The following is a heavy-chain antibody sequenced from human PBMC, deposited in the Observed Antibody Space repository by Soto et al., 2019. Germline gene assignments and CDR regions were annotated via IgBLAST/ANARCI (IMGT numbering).Heavy chain of an antibody. J-gene: IGHJ6*02. Sequence: GASVKVSCKASGYTFTSYGISWVRQAPGQGLEWMGWISAYNGNTNYAQKLQGRVTMATDKSTSTAYMELSSLRSEDTAVYYCARPSASYDFWSGSYYYYGMDVWGQGTTVTVSS. CDR1: GYTFTSYG. CDR3: ARPSASYDFWSGSYYYYGMDV. CDR2: ISAYNGNT. V-gene: IGHV1-18*01. D-gene: IGHD3-3*01.